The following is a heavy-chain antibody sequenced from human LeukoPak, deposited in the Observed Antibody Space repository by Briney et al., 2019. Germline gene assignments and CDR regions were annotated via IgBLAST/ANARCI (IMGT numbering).Heavy chain of an antibody. D-gene: IGHD3-22*01. J-gene: IGHJ4*02. V-gene: IGHV3-7*01. CDR2: IKQDGREK. CDR3: AREILPDPPRAYYYDSSGYSSDY. CDR1: GFTFSSYW. Sequence: SGGSLRLSCAASGFTFSSYWMSWVRQAPGKGLEGGANIKQDGREKYYVDSVKGRITISRDNAKNSLYLQMNSLRAEDTAVYSCAREILPDPPRAYYYDSSGYSSDYWGQGTLVTVSS.